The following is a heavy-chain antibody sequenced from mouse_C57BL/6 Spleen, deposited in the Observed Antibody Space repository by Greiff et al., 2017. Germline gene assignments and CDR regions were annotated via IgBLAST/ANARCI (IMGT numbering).Heavy chain of an antibody. CDR3: ARAYYSNYPYWYFDV. CDR2: IYPGDGDT. CDR1: GYAFSSSW. V-gene: IGHV1-82*01. J-gene: IGHJ1*03. D-gene: IGHD2-5*01. Sequence: VQLQESGPELVKPGASVKISCKASGYAFSSSWMNWVKQRPGKGLEWIGRIYPGDGDTNYNGKFKGKATLTADKSSSTAYMQLSSLTSEDSAVYFCARAYYSNYPYWYFDVWGTGTTVTVSS.